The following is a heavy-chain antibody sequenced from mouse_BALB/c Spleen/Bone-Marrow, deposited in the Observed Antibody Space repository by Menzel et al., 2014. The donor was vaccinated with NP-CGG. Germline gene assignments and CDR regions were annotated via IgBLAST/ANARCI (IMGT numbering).Heavy chain of an antibody. CDR2: IDPANGNT. V-gene: IGHV14-3*02. J-gene: IGHJ3*01. D-gene: IGHD1-1*01. CDR3: ANYYYGSSLFAY. Sequence: IGRIDPANGNTKYDPKFQGKATITADTSSNTAYLQLSSLTSEDTAVYYCANYYYGSSLFAYWGQGTLVTVSA.